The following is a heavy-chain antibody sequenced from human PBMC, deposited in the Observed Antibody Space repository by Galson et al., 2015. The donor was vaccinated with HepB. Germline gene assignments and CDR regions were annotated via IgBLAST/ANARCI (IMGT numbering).Heavy chain of an antibody. CDR3: AKGSYSTGEDYFDS. V-gene: IGHV3-9*01. CDR1: GFIFDDYA. D-gene: IGHD6-19*01. Sequence: SLRLSCAASGFIFDDYAIHWVRQAPGKGLEWVSGINWNSGNIAYADSVKGRFTISRDNAKNSLYLQMNSLRVEDTALYYCAKGSYSTGEDYFDSWGQGTLVTVSS. CDR2: INWNSGNI. J-gene: IGHJ4*02.